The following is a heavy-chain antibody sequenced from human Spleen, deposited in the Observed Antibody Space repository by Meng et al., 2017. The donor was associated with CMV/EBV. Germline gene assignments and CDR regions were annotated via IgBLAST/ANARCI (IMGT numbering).Heavy chain of an antibody. J-gene: IGHJ4*02. V-gene: IGHV4-34*01. CDR3: ARGVYYATLDY. Sequence: SETLSLTCAVYGGSFSGYYWSWIRQPPGKGLEWIGEINHSGSTNYNPSLKGRVTISVDTSKNQFSLKLSSVTAADTAVYYCARGVYYATLDYWGQGTLVTVSS. D-gene: IGHD2-8*01. CDR2: INHSGST. CDR1: GGSFSGYY.